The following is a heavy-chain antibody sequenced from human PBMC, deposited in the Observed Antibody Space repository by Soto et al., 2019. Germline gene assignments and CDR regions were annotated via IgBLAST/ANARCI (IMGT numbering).Heavy chain of an antibody. CDR1: GGSFSGYY. Sequence: SETLSLTCAVYGGSFSGYYWSWIRQPPGKGLEWIGEINHSGSTNYNPSLKSRDTISVDTSKNQFSLKLSSVTAADTAVYYCARGPVYCISTSCHAPNSLDYWGQGTLVTVSS. CDR3: ARGPVYCISTSCHAPNSLDY. CDR2: INHSGST. J-gene: IGHJ4*02. V-gene: IGHV4-34*01. D-gene: IGHD2-2*01.